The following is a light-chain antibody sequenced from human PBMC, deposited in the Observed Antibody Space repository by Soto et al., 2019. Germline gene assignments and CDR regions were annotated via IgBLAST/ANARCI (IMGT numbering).Light chain of an antibody. J-gene: IGLJ2*01. V-gene: IGLV2-8*01. Sequence: QSALTQPPSASGSPGQSVTISCTGTSSDVGGYNYVSWYQQHPGKVPKLIIYEVTERPSGVPDRFSGSKSGNTASLTVSGLQAEDEADYYCFSYAGYNVVFGGGTKLTVL. CDR3: FSYAGYNVV. CDR2: EVT. CDR1: SSDVGGYNY.